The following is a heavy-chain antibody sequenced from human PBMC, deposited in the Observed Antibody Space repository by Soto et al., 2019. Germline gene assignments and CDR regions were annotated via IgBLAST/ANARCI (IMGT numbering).Heavy chain of an antibody. J-gene: IGHJ4*02. D-gene: IGHD1-26*01. CDR2: ISSSSSAK. V-gene: IGHV3-48*02. CDR1: GFTFSSYS. Sequence: EVQLVESGGGLVQPGGSLRLSRTASGFTFSSYSMHWVRQAPGKGLEWVSYISSSSSAKYYADSVKGRFTISRDNAKNSLYLQMTSLRDEDTAVYYCATEKSWARDYWGQGTLVTVSS. CDR3: ATEKSWARDY.